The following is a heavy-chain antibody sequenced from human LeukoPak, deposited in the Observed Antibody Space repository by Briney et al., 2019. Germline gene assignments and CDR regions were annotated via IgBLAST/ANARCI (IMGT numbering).Heavy chain of an antibody. J-gene: IGHJ3*02. CDR3: ARLSSGYEFAPSDAFDI. CDR1: GYSFTSYW. V-gene: IGHV5-51*01. Sequence: GESLKISWKGSGYSFTSYWIGWVRQMPGKGLEWMGIIYPGDSDTRYSPSFQGQVTISADKSISTAYLQWSSLKASDTAMYYCARLSSGYEFAPSDAFDIWGQGTMVTVSS. CDR2: IYPGDSDT. D-gene: IGHD5-12*01.